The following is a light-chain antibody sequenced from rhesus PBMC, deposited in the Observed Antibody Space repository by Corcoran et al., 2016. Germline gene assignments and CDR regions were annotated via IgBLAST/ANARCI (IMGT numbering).Light chain of an antibody. CDR2: KAS. CDR1: QGISSW. J-gene: IGKJ2*01. V-gene: IGKV1-22*01. CDR3: QQCNSRPPS. Sequence: DIQMTQSPSSLSASVGDTVTITCRASQGISSWLAWYQQKPGKAPKLLIYKASRLQSGVPSRFSGSGSGTVFTLTISRLQSENFATYYCQQCNSRPPSFGQGTKVEIK.